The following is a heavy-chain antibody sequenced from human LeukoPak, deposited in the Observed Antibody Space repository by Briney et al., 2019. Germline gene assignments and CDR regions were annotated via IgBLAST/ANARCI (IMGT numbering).Heavy chain of an antibody. V-gene: IGHV4-39*01. CDR1: GGSISSSSYY. CDR3: AELGITMIGGV. Sequence: SETLSLTCTVSGGSISSSSYYWGWIRQPPGEGLEWIGSIYYSGSTYYNPSLKSRVTISVDTSKNQFSLKLSPVTAADTAVYYCAELGITMIGGVWGKGTTVTISS. CDR2: IYYSGST. J-gene: IGHJ6*04. D-gene: IGHD3-10*02.